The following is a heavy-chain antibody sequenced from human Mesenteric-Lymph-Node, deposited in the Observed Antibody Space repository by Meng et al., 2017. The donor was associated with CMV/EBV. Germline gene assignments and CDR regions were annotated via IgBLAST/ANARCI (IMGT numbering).Heavy chain of an antibody. Sequence: ETLSLTCAASGFTVSSNYMSWVRQAPGKGLEWVSVIYSGGSTYYADSVKGRFTISRDNSKNTLYLQMNSLRAEDTAVYYCARGADPEDYWGQGTLVTVSS. CDR3: ARGADPEDY. V-gene: IGHV3-66*01. J-gene: IGHJ4*02. D-gene: IGHD1-14*01. CDR1: GFTVSSNY. CDR2: IYSGGST.